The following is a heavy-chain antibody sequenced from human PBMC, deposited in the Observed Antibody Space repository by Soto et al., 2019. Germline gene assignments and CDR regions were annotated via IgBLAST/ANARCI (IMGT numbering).Heavy chain of an antibody. CDR1: GGSISSSSYY. CDR2: IYYSGST. V-gene: IGHV4-39*01. CDR3: ARQRKMRQSYYILSWFDP. Sequence: QLQLQESGPGLVKPSETLSLTCTVSGGSISSSSYYWGWIRQPPGKGLEWIGSIYYSGSTYYNPSLKSRVTISVDTSKNQFSLKLSSVTAADTAVYYCARQRKMRQSYYILSWFDPWGQGTLVTVSS. D-gene: IGHD3-10*01. J-gene: IGHJ5*02.